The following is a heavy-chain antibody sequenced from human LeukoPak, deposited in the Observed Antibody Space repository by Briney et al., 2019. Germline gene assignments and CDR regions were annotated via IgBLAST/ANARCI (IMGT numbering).Heavy chain of an antibody. Sequence: IXIFGTANSAQKFQGRVTITTDESTSTAYMELSSLRSEDTAVYYCARDLPVGARRYYWYFDLWGRGTLVTVSS. CDR3: ARDLPVGARRYYWYFDL. D-gene: IGHD1-26*01. J-gene: IGHJ2*01. CDR2: IXIFGTA. V-gene: IGHV1-69*05.